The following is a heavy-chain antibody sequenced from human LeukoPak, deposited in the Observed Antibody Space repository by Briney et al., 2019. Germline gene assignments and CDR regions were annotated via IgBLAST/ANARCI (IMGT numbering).Heavy chain of an antibody. J-gene: IGHJ6*02. D-gene: IGHD6-13*01. CDR1: GYTLTELS. Sequence: ASVKVSCKVSGYTLTELSMHWVRQAPGKGPEWMGGFDPEDGETIYAQKFQGRVTMTEDTSTDTAYMELSSLRSEDTAVYYCATGRGSSWYTYYYGMDVWGQGTTVTVSS. CDR3: ATGRGSSWYTYYYGMDV. CDR2: FDPEDGET. V-gene: IGHV1-24*01.